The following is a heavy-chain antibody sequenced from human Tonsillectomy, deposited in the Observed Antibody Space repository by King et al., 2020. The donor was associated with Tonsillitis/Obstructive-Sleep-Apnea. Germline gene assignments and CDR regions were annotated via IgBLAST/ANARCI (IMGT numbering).Heavy chain of an antibody. D-gene: IGHD2-15*01. CDR3: ASGGSGDFDY. CDR2: IIPVLAIP. J-gene: IGHJ4*02. Sequence: QLVQSGAEVKKPGSSVTVSCKASGGTFSSYAIGWVRQAPGQGLEWMGGIIPVLAIPNYAQKFQGRVTITADVSKITVYMELSSLRSEDTAMYDCASGGSGDFDYWGQGTPVTGSS. CDR1: GGTFSSYA. V-gene: IGHV1-69*10.